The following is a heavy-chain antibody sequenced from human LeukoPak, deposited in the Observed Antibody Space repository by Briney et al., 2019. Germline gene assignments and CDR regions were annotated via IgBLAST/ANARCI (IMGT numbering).Heavy chain of an antibody. CDR2: IHDSGIT. CDR3: ARGGYMSNWFEH. J-gene: IGHJ5*02. D-gene: IGHD5-12*01. CDR1: GGSISDSY. V-gene: IGHV4-59*01. Sequence: SETLSLTCSVSGGSISDSYWSWIRQPPGKGLEWIGKIHDSGITNYNPSLKSRVTFSVDTSKKQFSLNLNSVTAADTAVYYCARGGYMSNWFEHWGQGTPVTVSS.